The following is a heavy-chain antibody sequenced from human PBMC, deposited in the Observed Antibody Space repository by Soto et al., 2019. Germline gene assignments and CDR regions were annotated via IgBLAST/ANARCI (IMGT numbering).Heavy chain of an antibody. V-gene: IGHV3-30*18. CDR2: ISYDGSNK. CDR1: GFTFSSYG. Sequence: GGSLRLSCAASGFTFSSYGMHWVRQAPGKGLEWVAVISYDGSNKYYADSVKGRFTISRDNSKNTLYLQMNSLRAEDTAVYYCAKDGSGGPPSYYFDYWGQGTLVTVSS. CDR3: AKDGSGGPPSYYFDY. D-gene: IGHD2-15*01. J-gene: IGHJ4*02.